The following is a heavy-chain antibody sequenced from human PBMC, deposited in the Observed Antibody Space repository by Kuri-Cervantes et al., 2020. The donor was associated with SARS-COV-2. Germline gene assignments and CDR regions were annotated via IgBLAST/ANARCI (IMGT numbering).Heavy chain of an antibody. V-gene: IGHV1-69*13. J-gene: IGHJ4*02. CDR2: ISPMFGEA. CDR3: ARGATGPGALDF. D-gene: IGHD1-26*01. CDR1: GGTFSSYD. Sequence: SVKVSCKASGGTFSSYDISWVRQAPGQGVEWRGGISPMFGEAKYGQKSQGRVTIIADESTSTAYMELSSLRSEDTAVYYCARGATGPGALDFWGQGTLVTVSS.